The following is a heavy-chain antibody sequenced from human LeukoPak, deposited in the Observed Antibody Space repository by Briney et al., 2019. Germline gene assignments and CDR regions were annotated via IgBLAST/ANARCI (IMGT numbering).Heavy chain of an antibody. J-gene: IGHJ6*02. CDR2: IYYSGST. V-gene: IGHV4-39*02. CDR1: GGSISSSSHY. D-gene: IGHD4-23*01. Sequence: PSETLSLTCTVSGGSISSSSHYWGWIRQPPGKGLEWIGSIYYSGSTYYNPSLKSRVAISVDTSKNQFSLKLSSVTAADTAVYYCAREGYGGNLGYYYGMDVWGQGTTVTVSS. CDR3: AREGYGGNLGYYYGMDV.